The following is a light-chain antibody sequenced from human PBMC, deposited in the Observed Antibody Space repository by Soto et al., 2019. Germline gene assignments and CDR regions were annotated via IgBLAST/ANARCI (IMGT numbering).Light chain of an antibody. CDR2: DND. J-gene: IGLJ3*02. Sequence: QSVLTQPPSVSAAPGQKVTISCSGSGSNIGNNFVSWYQQLPGTAPKLLISDNDQRPSGIPDRFSGSKSGTSATLGITGLQPGDEADYYCGTWDNSLSAPIWVFGGGTKVTVL. V-gene: IGLV1-51*01. CDR3: GTWDNSLSAPIWV. CDR1: GSNIGNNF.